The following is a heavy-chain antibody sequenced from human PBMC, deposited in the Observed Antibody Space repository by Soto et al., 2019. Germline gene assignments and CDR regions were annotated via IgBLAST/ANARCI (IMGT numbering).Heavy chain of an antibody. Sequence: QVQLQESGPGLVKPSQTLSLICTVSGDSISSGGYYWSWIRQRPENGLEWIGYIYYSGSTYYNPSLESRIIISMDTSKTQFSLRLNSVTATETAVYYCAREWGRYGSGGPRWYFDLWGRGTLVTVSS. D-gene: IGHD3-10*01. J-gene: IGHJ2*01. CDR1: GDSISSGGYY. CDR2: IYYSGST. CDR3: AREWGRYGSGGPRWYFDL. V-gene: IGHV4-31*03.